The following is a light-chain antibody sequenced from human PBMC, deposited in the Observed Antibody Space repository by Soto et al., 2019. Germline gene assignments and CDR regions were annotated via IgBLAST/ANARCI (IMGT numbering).Light chain of an antibody. CDR3: QQTYSAPPT. V-gene: IGKV1-39*01. Sequence: GDRVTITCRASQTITTWMAWYQQKPGLAPRLLIYAASSLQSGVPPRFSGSGSGTDFTLTISSLQPEDFATYFCQQTYSAPPTFGQGTKVDIK. CDR1: QTITTW. J-gene: IGKJ1*01. CDR2: AAS.